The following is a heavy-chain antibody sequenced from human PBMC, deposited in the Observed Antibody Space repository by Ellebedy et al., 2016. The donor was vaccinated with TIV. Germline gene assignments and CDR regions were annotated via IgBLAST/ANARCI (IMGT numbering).Heavy chain of an antibody. Sequence: SETLSLTXTVSGGSISSSSYYWGWIRQPPGKGLEWIGSIYYSGSTYYNPSLKSRVTISVDTSKNQFSLKLSSVTAADTAVYYCATKGRAMWLQLTGDAFDIWGQGTMVTVSS. J-gene: IGHJ3*02. CDR3: ATKGRAMWLQLTGDAFDI. V-gene: IGHV4-39*07. D-gene: IGHD5-24*01. CDR1: GGSISSSSYY. CDR2: IYYSGST.